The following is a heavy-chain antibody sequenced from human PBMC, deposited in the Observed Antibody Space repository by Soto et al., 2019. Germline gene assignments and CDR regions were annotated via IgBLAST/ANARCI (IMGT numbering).Heavy chain of an antibody. Sequence: PSQTPSLTCTVSGGSISNGCCYCIWVRQNPGKGLEWIGHIYHSGSTNYNPSLKSRVTISVDTSKNQFSLKLSSVTAADTAVYYCARRYGGNFDYWGEGTLVTVSS. V-gene: IGHV4-31*03. CDR2: IYHSGST. CDR1: GGSISNGCCY. J-gene: IGHJ4*02. D-gene: IGHD3-16*01. CDR3: ARRYGGNFDY.